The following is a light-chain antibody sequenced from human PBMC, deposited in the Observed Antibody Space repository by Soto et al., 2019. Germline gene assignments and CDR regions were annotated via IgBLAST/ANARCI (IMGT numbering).Light chain of an antibody. J-gene: IGKJ3*01. Sequence: DIQMTQSPSSLSASVGDRATITCRASQSISNYLNWYQQKPGKAPNLLIYAASSLQSGVPSRFSGSGSGTDFTLTISSLQPEDFATYYCQQSNRTPFTFGPGTEVDIK. CDR1: QSISNY. CDR2: AAS. CDR3: QQSNRTPFT. V-gene: IGKV1-39*01.